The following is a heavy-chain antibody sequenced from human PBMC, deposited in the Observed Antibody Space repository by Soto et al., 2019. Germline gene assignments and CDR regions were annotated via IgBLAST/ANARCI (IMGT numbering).Heavy chain of an antibody. CDR3: ARVGAYYDILTGYLHYYYYGMDV. V-gene: IGHV3-53*02. CDR2: IYSGGST. Sequence: EVQLVETGGGLIQPGGSLRLSCAASGFTVSSNYMSWVRQAPGKGLEWVSVIYSGGSTYYADSVKGRFTISRDNSKNTLYLQMNSLRAEDTAVYYCARVGAYYDILTGYLHYYYYGMDVWGQGTTVTVSS. J-gene: IGHJ6*02. CDR1: GFTVSSNY. D-gene: IGHD3-9*01.